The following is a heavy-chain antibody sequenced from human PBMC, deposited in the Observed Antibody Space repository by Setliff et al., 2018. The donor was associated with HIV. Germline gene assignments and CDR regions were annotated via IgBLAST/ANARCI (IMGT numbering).Heavy chain of an antibody. D-gene: IGHD4-4*01. V-gene: IGHV1-2*02. CDR2: INPNSGGT. CDR3: VKEYHTEVTDTRVANYFDY. Sequence: GSVKVSCKASGYTFTGYYMHWVRQAPGQGLEWMGWINPNSGGTNYAQKLQGRVTMTTDTSTYTAFMELRSLKSDDTAVYYCVKEYHTEVTDTRVANYFDYWGQGTLVTVSS. J-gene: IGHJ4*02. CDR1: GYTFTGYY.